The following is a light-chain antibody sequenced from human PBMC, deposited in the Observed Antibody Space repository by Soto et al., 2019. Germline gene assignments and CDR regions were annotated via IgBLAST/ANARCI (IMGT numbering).Light chain of an antibody. V-gene: IGKV3-20*01. J-gene: IGKJ1*01. CDR3: QQYGISPST. CDR1: QSVSSS. Sequence: IVLTQSPGTLSLSPGERATLSCRASQSVSSSLAWYQQKPGQAPRLLIYGTSNRATAIPDRFSGSGSGADFTLTISRLEPEDFALYYCQQYGISPSTFGPGTKVEI. CDR2: GTS.